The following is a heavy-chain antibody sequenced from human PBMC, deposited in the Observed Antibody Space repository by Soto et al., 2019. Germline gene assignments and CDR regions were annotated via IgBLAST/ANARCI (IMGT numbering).Heavy chain of an antibody. D-gene: IGHD3-22*01. Sequence: GGSLRLSWAASGFTFSSYDMHWVRQATGKGLEWVSAIGTAGDTYYPGSVKGRFTISRENAKNSLYLQMNSLRAGETAVYYCARAGTMINDYWGKGTLVTVSS. CDR3: ARAGTMINDY. CDR2: IGTAGDT. J-gene: IGHJ4*02. V-gene: IGHV3-13*01. CDR1: GFTFSSYD.